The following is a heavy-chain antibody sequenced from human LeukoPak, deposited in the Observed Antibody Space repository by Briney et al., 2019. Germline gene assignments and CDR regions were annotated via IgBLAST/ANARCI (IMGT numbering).Heavy chain of an antibody. CDR3: ARGSFLITFGGLIV. CDR2: ISSSNTI. D-gene: IGHD3-16*02. J-gene: IGHJ4*02. CDR1: GFTFSK. Sequence: GGSLRLSCAASGFTFSKMNWVRQAPGKGLEWVSYISSSNTIYSADSVKGRFTISRDNAKNSLYLQMNSLRAEDTAVYYCARGSFLITFGGLIVWGQGTLVTVSS. V-gene: IGHV3-69-1*01.